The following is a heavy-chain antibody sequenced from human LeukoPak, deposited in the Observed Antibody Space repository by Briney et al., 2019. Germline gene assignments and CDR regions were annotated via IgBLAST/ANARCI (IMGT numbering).Heavy chain of an antibody. V-gene: IGHV4-59*01. D-gene: IGHD3-22*01. CDR3: ARLMYYYDSSGSGRAFDI. CDR1: GGSISSYY. CDR2: IYYSGST. J-gene: IGHJ3*02. Sequence: SETLSLTCTVSGGSISSYYWSWIRQPPGKGLEWNGYIYYSGSTNYNPSLKSRVTISVDTSKNQFSLKLSSVTAADTAVYYCARLMYYYDSSGSGRAFDIWGQGTMVTVSS.